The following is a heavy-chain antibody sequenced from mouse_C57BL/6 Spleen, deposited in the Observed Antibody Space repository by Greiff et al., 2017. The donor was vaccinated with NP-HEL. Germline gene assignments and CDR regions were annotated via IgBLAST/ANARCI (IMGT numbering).Heavy chain of an antibody. Sequence: VQLQQSGPELVKPGASVKISCKASGYAFSSSWMNWVKQRPGKGLEWIGRIYPGDGDTNYNGKFKGKATLTADKSSSTAYMQLSSLTSEDSAVYFCARGSSGYEDYWGQGTTLTVSS. CDR3: ARGSSGYEDY. CDR1: GYAFSSSW. D-gene: IGHD3-2*02. CDR2: IYPGDGDT. J-gene: IGHJ2*01. V-gene: IGHV1-82*01.